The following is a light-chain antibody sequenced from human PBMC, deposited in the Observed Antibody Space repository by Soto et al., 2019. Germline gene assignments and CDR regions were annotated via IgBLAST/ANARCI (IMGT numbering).Light chain of an antibody. Sequence: QAVVTQPPSASGTPGQRVTISCSGSSSNIGSNTVNWYQQLPGTAPKLLIYSNNQRPSGVPDRFSGSKSGTSASLAISGLQSEDEAAYYCAAWDDSLNGHWVFGGGTKVTVL. CDR3: AAWDDSLNGHWV. J-gene: IGLJ3*02. CDR2: SNN. CDR1: SSNIGSNT. V-gene: IGLV1-44*01.